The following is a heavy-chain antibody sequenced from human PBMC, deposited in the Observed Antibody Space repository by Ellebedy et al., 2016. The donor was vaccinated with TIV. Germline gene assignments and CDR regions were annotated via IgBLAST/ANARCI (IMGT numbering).Heavy chain of an antibody. Sequence: AASVKVSCKASGYTFTSYYMHWVRQAPGQGLEWMGIINPSGGGTTYAQKFQGRVTMTRDTSTSTVFMDLSSLRSEDTAVYYCARDLNPYSGSSNHAFDIWGQGTMVTVSS. CDR2: INPSGGGT. CDR1: GYTFTSYY. CDR3: ARDLNPYSGSSNHAFDI. D-gene: IGHD1-26*01. J-gene: IGHJ3*02. V-gene: IGHV1-46*01.